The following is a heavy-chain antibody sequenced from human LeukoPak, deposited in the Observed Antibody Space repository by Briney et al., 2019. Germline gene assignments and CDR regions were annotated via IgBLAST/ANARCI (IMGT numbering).Heavy chain of an antibody. J-gene: IGHJ5*02. CDR2: INHSGGT. Sequence: PSETLSLTCAVYGASFNDYFWSWIRQPPGKGLEWIGEINHSGGTTYNPSLKSRVTISGDTSKNHFSLKLSSVTAADTAVYYCARLGGSYYPDWFDPWGQGTLVTVSS. D-gene: IGHD1-26*01. CDR1: GASFNDYF. CDR3: ARLGGSYYPDWFDP. V-gene: IGHV4-34*01.